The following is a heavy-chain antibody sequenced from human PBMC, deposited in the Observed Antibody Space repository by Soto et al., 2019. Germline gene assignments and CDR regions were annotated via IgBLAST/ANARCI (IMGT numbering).Heavy chain of an antibody. J-gene: IGHJ4*02. CDR3: ARGGTVLRYFDWSIDY. V-gene: IGHV4-34*01. CDR1: GGSFSGYY. CDR2: INHSGST. D-gene: IGHD3-9*01. Sequence: SETLSLTCAVYGGSFSGYYWSWIRQPPGKGLEWIGEINHSGSTNYNPSLKSRVTISVDTSKNQFSLKLSSVTAADTAVYYCARGGTVLRYFDWSIDYWGQGTLVTVSS.